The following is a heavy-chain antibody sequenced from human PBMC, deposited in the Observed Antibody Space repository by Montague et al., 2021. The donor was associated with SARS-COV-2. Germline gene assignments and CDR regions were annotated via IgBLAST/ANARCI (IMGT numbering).Heavy chain of an antibody. CDR3: ARGPRITMIVGVITDIWFDP. V-gene: IGHV4-34*01. CDR1: GGSVSDYY. D-gene: IGHD3-22*01. Sequence: SETLSLTCAVYGGSVSDYYWSWIRQPPGKGLEWIGEINHSGSTNXXPSLKSRVTTSVDTSKNQFSLKLTSVTAADTAVYYCARGPRITMIVGVITDIWFDPWGQGTLVTVSS. J-gene: IGHJ5*02. CDR2: INHSGST.